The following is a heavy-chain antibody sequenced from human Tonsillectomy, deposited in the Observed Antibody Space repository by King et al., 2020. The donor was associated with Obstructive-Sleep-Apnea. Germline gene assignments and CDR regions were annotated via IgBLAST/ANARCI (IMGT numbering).Heavy chain of an antibody. V-gene: IGHV4-39*07. D-gene: IGHD6-19*01. CDR1: GGSISSRSFY. Sequence: MQLQESGPGLVKTSETLPLTCTVFGGSISSRSFYWGWIRQPPGKGLEWIGSMFHSGTPYYNPSLKSRVTISLDTSNNQFSLKLSSVTAADTAVYYCARLVSGWETLYYYYGMDVWGQGTTVAVSS. J-gene: IGHJ6*02. CDR3: ARLVSGWETLYYYYGMDV. CDR2: MFHSGTP.